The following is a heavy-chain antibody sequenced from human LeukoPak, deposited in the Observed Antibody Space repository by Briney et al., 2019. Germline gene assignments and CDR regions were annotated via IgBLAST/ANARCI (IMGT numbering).Heavy chain of an antibody. V-gene: IGHV3-23*01. Sequence: GGSLRLSCAASGFTFSNYAMSWVRQAPGKGLEWVSAISADGASAYYADSVQGRFTISRDNAKNSLYLQMNSLRAEDTAVYYCAELGITMIGGVWGKGTTVTISS. CDR3: AELGITMIGGV. D-gene: IGHD3-10*02. J-gene: IGHJ6*04. CDR1: GFTFSNYA. CDR2: ISADGASA.